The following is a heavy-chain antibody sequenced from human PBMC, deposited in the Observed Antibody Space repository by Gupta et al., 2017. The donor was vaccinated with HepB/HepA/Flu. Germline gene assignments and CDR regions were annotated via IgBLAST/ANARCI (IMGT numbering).Heavy chain of an antibody. J-gene: IGHJ6*02. CDR3: ATDGDGMGV. CDR2: INQGGSER. D-gene: IGHD3-3*01. V-gene: IGHV3-7*01. Sequence: EVQLVESGGGLVQPGGSLRLSCAVSGFRFSDYWMTWVRQAPGKGLEWVADINQGGSERDYVDSVKGRFTISRDNAENSLYLQMNSLRAEDTAVYYCATDGDGMGVWGQGTAVTV. CDR1: GFRFSDYW.